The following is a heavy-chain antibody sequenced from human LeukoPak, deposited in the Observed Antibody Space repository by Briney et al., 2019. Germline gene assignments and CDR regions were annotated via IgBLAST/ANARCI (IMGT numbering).Heavy chain of an antibody. CDR1: GFTFSSYW. D-gene: IGHD3-16*01. CDR2: INHNGNVN. CDR3: ARGGGLDV. J-gene: IGHJ6*02. Sequence: EPGGSLRLSCAASGFTFSSYWMNWARQAPGKGLEWVASINHNGNVNYYVDSVKGRFTISRDNAKNSLCLQMSNLRAEDTAVYFCARGGGLDVWGQGATVTVSS. V-gene: IGHV3-7*03.